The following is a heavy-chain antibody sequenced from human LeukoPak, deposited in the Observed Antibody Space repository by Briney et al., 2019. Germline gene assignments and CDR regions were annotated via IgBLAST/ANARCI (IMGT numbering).Heavy chain of an antibody. CDR3: ARDPSGYDYNWFDP. D-gene: IGHD5-12*01. Sequence: SETLSLTCTVSGGSISSCYWSWIRQPAGKGLEWIGRIYTSESTNYNPFLKTRVTMSVDTSKNQFSLKLSSVTAADTAVYYCARDPSGYDYNWFDPWGQGTLVTVSS. CDR1: GGSISSCY. CDR2: IYTSEST. J-gene: IGHJ5*02. V-gene: IGHV4-4*07.